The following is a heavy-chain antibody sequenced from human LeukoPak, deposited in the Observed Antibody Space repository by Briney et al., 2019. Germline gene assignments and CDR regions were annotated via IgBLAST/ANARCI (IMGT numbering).Heavy chain of an antibody. CDR3: ARLAQLPNYGMDV. Sequence: GGSLRLSCAASGFTFSSYGMHWVRQAPGKGLEWVAVISYDGSNKYYADSVKGRFTISRDNSKNTLYLQMNSLRAEDTAVYYCARLAQLPNYGMDVWGQGTTVTVSS. D-gene: IGHD2-2*01. V-gene: IGHV3-30*03. CDR1: GFTFSSYG. J-gene: IGHJ6*02. CDR2: ISYDGSNK.